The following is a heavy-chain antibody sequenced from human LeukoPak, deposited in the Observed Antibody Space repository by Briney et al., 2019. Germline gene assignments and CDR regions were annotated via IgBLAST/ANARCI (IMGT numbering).Heavy chain of an antibody. CDR2: INHNGNVN. J-gene: IGHJ6*02. CDR3: AMGGGLDV. Sequence: GGSLRLSCAASGFTFSSYWMNWARQAPGKGLEWVASINHNGNVNYYVDSVKGRFTISRDNAKNSLYLQMSNLRAEDTAVYFCAMGGGLDVWGQGATVTVSS. CDR1: GFTFSSYW. D-gene: IGHD3-16*01. V-gene: IGHV3-7*03.